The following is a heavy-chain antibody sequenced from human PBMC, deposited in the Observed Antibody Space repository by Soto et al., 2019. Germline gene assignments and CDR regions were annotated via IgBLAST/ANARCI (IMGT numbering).Heavy chain of an antibody. CDR1: GFTFSSYA. V-gene: IGHV3-30-3*01. CDR3: ARENGELPPYYYYGMDV. Sequence: QVQLVESGGGVVQPGRSLRLSCAASGFTFSSYAMHWVRQAPGKGLEWVAVISYDGSNKYYADSVKGRFTISRDNSKNTLYLQMNSLRAEDTAVYYCARENGELPPYYYYGMDVWGQGTTVTVSS. CDR2: ISYDGSNK. J-gene: IGHJ6*02. D-gene: IGHD3-10*01.